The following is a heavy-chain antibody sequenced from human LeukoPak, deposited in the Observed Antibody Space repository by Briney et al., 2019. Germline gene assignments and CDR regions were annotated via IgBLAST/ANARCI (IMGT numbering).Heavy chain of an antibody. CDR3: ARGRGVRNIVATISDY. CDR2: MNPNSGNT. J-gene: IGHJ4*02. V-gene: IGHV1-8*01. Sequence: ASVRVSCKASGYTFTSYDINWVRQATGQGLEWMGWMNPNSGNTGYAQKFRGRVTMTRNTPISTAYMELSSLRSEDTAVYYCARGRGVRNIVATISDYWGQGTLVTVSS. D-gene: IGHD5-12*01. CDR1: GYTFTSYD.